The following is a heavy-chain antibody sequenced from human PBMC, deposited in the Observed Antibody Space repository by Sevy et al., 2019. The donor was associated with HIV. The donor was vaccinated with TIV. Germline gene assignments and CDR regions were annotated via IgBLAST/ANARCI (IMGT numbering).Heavy chain of an antibody. V-gene: IGHV3-21*01. CDR2: ISSSSSYI. CDR3: ARVTNYGDYGNDY. Sequence: GGSLRLSCAASGFTFTRHSMNWVRQAPGKGLEWVSYISSSSSYIYYANSVKGRFTISRDNAKNSVYLQMNSLRAEDTAVYYCARVTNYGDYGNDYWGQGTLVTVSS. CDR1: GFTFTRHS. D-gene: IGHD4-17*01. J-gene: IGHJ4*02.